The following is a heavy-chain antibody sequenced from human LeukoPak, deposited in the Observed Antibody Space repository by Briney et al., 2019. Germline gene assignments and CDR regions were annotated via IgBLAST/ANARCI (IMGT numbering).Heavy chain of an antibody. Sequence: SETLSLTCTVSGGSISSGGYYWSWIRQHPGKGLEWIGYIYYSGSTNYNPSLKSRVTISVDTSKNQFSLKLSSVTAADTAVYYCARGVGATWYYFDYWGQGTLVTVSS. J-gene: IGHJ4*02. CDR3: ARGVGATWYYFDY. V-gene: IGHV4-31*03. CDR1: GGSISSGGYY. CDR2: IYYSGST. D-gene: IGHD1-26*01.